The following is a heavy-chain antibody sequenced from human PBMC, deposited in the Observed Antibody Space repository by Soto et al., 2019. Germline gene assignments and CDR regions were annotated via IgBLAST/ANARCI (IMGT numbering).Heavy chain of an antibody. V-gene: IGHV3-23*01. CDR2: ISGSGGST. Sequence: PGGSLRLSCAASGFTFSSYAMSWVRQAPGKGLEWVSAISGSGGSTYYADSVKGRFTISRDNSKNTLYLRVNSLRAEDTAVYYCAKWPPVWSGYITHFDYWGQGTLVTVSS. D-gene: IGHD3-3*01. CDR3: AKWPPVWSGYITHFDY. CDR1: GFTFSSYA. J-gene: IGHJ4*02.